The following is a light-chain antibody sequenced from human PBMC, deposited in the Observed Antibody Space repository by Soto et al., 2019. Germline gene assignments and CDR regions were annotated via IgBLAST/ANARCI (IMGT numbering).Light chain of an antibody. CDR2: EVS. V-gene: IGLV2-14*01. J-gene: IGLJ2*01. Sequence: QSVLTQPASVSGSPGQSITISCTGTSSDVGAYNYVSWYQQHPGKAPKLMIYEVSNRPSGVSNRFSGSKSGNTASLTISGLQTEDEADYYCNSFTSSSTVVFGGGTKLTV. CDR1: SSDVGAYNY. CDR3: NSFTSSSTVV.